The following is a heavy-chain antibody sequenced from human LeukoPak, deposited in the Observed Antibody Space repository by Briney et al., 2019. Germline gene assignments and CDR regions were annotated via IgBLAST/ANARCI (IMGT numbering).Heavy chain of an antibody. Sequence: SETLSLTCTVSGGSISSDYWSWIRQPPGEGVEWIGYIYHSGHTMSNPSLKSRVTISIDTSNNQFSLKLSSVTAADTAVYYCARNPFQHPFDYWGQGTLVSVSS. V-gene: IGHV4-59*08. CDR3: ARNPFQHPFDY. CDR1: GGSISSDY. J-gene: IGHJ4*02. D-gene: IGHD2-21*01. CDR2: IYHSGHT.